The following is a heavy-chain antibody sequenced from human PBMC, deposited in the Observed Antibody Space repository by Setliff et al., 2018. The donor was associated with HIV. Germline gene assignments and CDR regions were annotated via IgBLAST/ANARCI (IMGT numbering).Heavy chain of an antibody. CDR2: ITPYNANT. Sequence: ASVKVSCKASGYPFTYRYLHWVRQAPGQALEWMGWITPYNANTNYAQKFQDRVTMTSDRSMSTAYMDLSSLRSEDTAMYYCASGRGDGYNYFAFDIWGQGTVVTV. D-gene: IGHD5-12*01. CDR3: ASGRGDGYNYFAFDI. CDR1: GYPFTYRY. J-gene: IGHJ3*02. V-gene: IGHV1-45*02.